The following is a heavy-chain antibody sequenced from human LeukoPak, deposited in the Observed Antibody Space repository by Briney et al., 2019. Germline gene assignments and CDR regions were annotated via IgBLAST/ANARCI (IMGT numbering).Heavy chain of an antibody. CDR1: GGTFSSYA. V-gene: IGHV1-69*05. J-gene: IGHJ5*02. D-gene: IGHD3-3*01. CDR3: ARNSPIGRFLEWSRIYNWFDP. Sequence: ASVKVSCKASGGTFSSYAISWVRQAPGQGLEWMGGIIPIFGTANYAQKFQGRVTITTDESTSTAYMELSSLRSEDTAVYYCARNSPIGRFLEWSRIYNWFDPWGQGTLVTVSS. CDR2: IIPIFGTA.